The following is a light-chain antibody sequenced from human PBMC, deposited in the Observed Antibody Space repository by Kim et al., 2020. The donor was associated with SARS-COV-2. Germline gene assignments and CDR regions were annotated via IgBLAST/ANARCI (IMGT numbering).Light chain of an antibody. V-gene: IGKV3-15*01. J-gene: IGKJ1*01. Sequence: SPGERVTLSCRASQDIRLSLAWYQQKPGQAPRLLILAASTRATGVPARFSGSGSGTEFTLTITSLQSEDFAVYYCQEYIDWPPRTFGQGTRVEIK. CDR2: AAS. CDR1: QDIRLS. CDR3: QEYIDWPPRT.